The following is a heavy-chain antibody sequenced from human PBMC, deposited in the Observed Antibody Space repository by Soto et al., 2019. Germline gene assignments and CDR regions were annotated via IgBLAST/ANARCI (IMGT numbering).Heavy chain of an antibody. D-gene: IGHD3-10*01. Sequence: QVQLVQSGTEVKKPGSSVKVSCKASGGTFNNYAIIWVRQAPGQGLEWMGGIIPVFGTANYAQKFQGRVTTTXXESTSTAYMDLSSLRPEDTAVYFCARGAESWYFDLWGRGTLVTVSS. V-gene: IGHV1-69*12. J-gene: IGHJ2*01. CDR3: ARGAESWYFDL. CDR1: GGTFNNYA. CDR2: IIPVFGTA.